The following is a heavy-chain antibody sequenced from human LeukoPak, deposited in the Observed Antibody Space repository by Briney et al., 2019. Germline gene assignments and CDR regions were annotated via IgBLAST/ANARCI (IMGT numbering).Heavy chain of an antibody. Sequence: ASVKVSCRASGYTFTSYAMHWVRQAPGQSLEWMGWINAGNGNTKYSQKFQGRVTITRDTSASTAYMELSSLRSEDTAVYYCARDSSSWLFDYWGQGTLVTVSS. D-gene: IGHD6-13*01. CDR2: INAGNGNT. V-gene: IGHV1-3*01. J-gene: IGHJ4*02. CDR3: ARDSSSWLFDY. CDR1: GYTFTSYA.